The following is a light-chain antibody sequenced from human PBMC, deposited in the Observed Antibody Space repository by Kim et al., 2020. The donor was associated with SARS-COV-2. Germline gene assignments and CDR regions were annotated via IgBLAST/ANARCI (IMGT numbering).Light chain of an antibody. CDR3: CSYAGSSTVV. CDR1: RSDVGSYNL. J-gene: IGLJ2*01. CDR2: EVS. Sequence: GQSITLSCTGTRSDVGSYNLVSWYQQHPGKAPKLMIYEVSKRPSGVSNRFSGSKSGNTASLTISGLQAEDEADYYCCSYAGSSTVVFGGGTQLTVL. V-gene: IGLV2-23*02.